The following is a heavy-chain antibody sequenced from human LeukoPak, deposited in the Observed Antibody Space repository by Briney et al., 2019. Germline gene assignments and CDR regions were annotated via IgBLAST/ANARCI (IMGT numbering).Heavy chain of an antibody. V-gene: IGHV1-18*01. Sequence: GASVKVSCNASGYTFTSYGISWVRQAPGQGLEWMGWISAYNGNKNYAQKLQGRVTMTTDTSMSKASMALRSLRSDGTAVYYCARGPPFSPIAVAVARDYWGKGTVVTVSS. CDR1: GYTFTSYG. D-gene: IGHD6-13*01. CDR2: ISAYNGNK. J-gene: IGHJ4*02. CDR3: ARGPPFSPIAVAVARDY.